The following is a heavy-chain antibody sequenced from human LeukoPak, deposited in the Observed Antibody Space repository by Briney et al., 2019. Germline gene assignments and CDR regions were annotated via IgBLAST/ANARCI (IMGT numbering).Heavy chain of an antibody. D-gene: IGHD3-22*01. J-gene: IGHJ4*02. CDR1: GFTFSSYA. Sequence: GGSLRLSCAASGFTFSSYAMSWVRQAPGKGLEWVGRIKSKTDGGTTDYAAPVKGRFTISRDDSKNTLYLQMNSLKTEDTAVYYCTTGTQTYYYDSSGYTFDYWGQGTLVTVSS. CDR2: IKSKTDGGTT. CDR3: TTGTQTYYYDSSGYTFDY. V-gene: IGHV3-15*01.